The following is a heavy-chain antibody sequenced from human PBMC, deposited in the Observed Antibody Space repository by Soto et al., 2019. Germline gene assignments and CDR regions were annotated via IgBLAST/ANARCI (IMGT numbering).Heavy chain of an antibody. D-gene: IGHD6-19*01. CDR2: IYHSGST. Sequence: SSETLSLTCAVSSGSISSSNWRSWVRQPPGKGLEWIGEIYHSGSTNYNPSLKSRVTISVDKSKNQFSLKLSSVTAADTAVYYCARGEVSIAVAGAHTGDAFDIWGQGTMVTVSS. CDR3: ARGEVSIAVAGAHTGDAFDI. V-gene: IGHV4-4*02. J-gene: IGHJ3*02. CDR1: SGSISSSNW.